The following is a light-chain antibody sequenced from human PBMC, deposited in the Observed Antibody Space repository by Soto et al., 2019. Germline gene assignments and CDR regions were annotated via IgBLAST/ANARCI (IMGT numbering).Light chain of an antibody. J-gene: IGKJ3*01. Sequence: DIQMTQSPSTLCASVGDRVTITCRASQSISSWLAWYQQKPGKAPKLLIYRASNLESGVPSRFSGSGSGTELTLTISSLQPDDFATYYCQQYNSYVLTFGPGTKVEIK. CDR1: QSISSW. CDR2: RAS. CDR3: QQYNSYVLT. V-gene: IGKV1-5*03.